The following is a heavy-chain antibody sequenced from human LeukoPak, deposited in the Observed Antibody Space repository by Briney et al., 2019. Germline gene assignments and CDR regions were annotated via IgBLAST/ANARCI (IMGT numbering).Heavy chain of an antibody. CDR3: ARGPYSYDSSGAFDI. J-gene: IGHJ3*02. V-gene: IGHV4-4*02. CDR2: IYHSGTT. CDR1: GGSISSSNW. D-gene: IGHD3-22*01. Sequence: SGTLSLTCAVSGGSISSSNWWSWVRPPPGKGLEWIGEIYHSGTTNYTPSLKSRVTISVDTSKNQFSLKLSSVTAADTAVYFCARGPYSYDSSGAFDIWGQGTMVTVSS.